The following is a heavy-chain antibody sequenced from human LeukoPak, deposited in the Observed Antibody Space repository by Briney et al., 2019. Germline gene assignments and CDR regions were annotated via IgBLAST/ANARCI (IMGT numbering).Heavy chain of an antibody. D-gene: IGHD1-14*01. J-gene: IGHJ5*02. CDR2: IYNGGNT. CDR3: ARDDDNRIGFDP. Sequence: GGSLRLSCAASGFTVSTNHMNWVRQAPGKGLEWVSVIYNGGNTYYADSVKGRFTISRDNSENTVHLQMNSLRAEDTALYYCARDDDNRIGFDPWGQGTLVTVSS. V-gene: IGHV3-66*01. CDR1: GFTVSTNH.